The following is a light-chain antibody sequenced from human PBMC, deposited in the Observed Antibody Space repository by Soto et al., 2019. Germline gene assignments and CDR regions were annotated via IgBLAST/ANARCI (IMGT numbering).Light chain of an antibody. CDR2: DVS. CDR3: ISYTSSSTAVV. Sequence: QSALTQPASVSGSPGQSINISCTGTSSDVGGYNYVSWYQQHPGKAPKLMIYDVSNRPSGVSNRFSGSKSGNTASLTISGLQAEDEADYYCISYTSSSTAVVFGGGTKLTVL. J-gene: IGLJ2*01. V-gene: IGLV2-14*01. CDR1: SSDVGGYNY.